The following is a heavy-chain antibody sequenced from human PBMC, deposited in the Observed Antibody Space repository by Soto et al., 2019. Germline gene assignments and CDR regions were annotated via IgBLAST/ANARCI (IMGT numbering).Heavy chain of an antibody. CDR1: GITFTNYW. V-gene: IGHV3-74*01. Sequence: EVQLVESGGGSVQPGGSLRLSCVASGITFTNYWMHWVRQVPGKGLVWVARVDSDGRGTSYADSVKGRFTISSDNAKNTLYLQMNSRRVEDTAMYYCGTVFEHWGQGIPVTVSS. J-gene: IGHJ4*02. CDR2: VDSDGRGT. CDR3: GTVFEH.